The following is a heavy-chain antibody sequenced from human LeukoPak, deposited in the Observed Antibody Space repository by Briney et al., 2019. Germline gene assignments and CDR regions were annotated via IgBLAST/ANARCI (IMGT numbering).Heavy chain of an antibody. J-gene: IGHJ6*02. CDR1: GFTFSNAW. Sequence: GGSLRLSCAASGFTFSNAWMSWVRQAPGKGLEWVGRIKSKTDGGTTDYAASVKGRFTISRDDSKNTLYLQMNSLKTEDTAVYYCTTEGKTTAYYYYYYGMDVWGQGTTVTVSS. V-gene: IGHV3-15*01. CDR2: IKSKTDGGTT. CDR3: TTEGKTTAYYYYYYGMDV. D-gene: IGHD4-17*01.